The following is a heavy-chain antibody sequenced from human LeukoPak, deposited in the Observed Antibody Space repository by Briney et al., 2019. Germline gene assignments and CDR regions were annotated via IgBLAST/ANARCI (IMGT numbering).Heavy chain of an antibody. Sequence: SETLSLTCTVSGGSISSYYWSWIRQPPGKGLEWIGYIYYSGSTNYNPSLKSRVTISVDTSKNRFSLKLSSVTAADTAVYYCARDGRDGVYAFDIWGQGTMVTVSS. CDR3: ARDGRDGVYAFDI. J-gene: IGHJ3*02. CDR1: GGSISSYY. D-gene: IGHD2-8*01. V-gene: IGHV4-59*01. CDR2: IYYSGST.